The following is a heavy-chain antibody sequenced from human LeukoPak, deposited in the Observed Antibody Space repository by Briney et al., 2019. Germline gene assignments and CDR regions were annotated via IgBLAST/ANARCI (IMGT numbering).Heavy chain of an antibody. CDR1: GFTFSSYW. J-gene: IGHJ5*02. Sequence: GGSLRLSCAASGFTFSSYWMSWVRQAPGKGLEWVAVISYDGSNKYYADSVKGRFTISRDNSKNTLYLQMNSLRAEDTAVYYCARDGCMLCNRPLNWFDPWGQGTLVTVSS. D-gene: IGHD2-8*01. CDR2: ISYDGSNK. V-gene: IGHV3-30-3*01. CDR3: ARDGCMLCNRPLNWFDP.